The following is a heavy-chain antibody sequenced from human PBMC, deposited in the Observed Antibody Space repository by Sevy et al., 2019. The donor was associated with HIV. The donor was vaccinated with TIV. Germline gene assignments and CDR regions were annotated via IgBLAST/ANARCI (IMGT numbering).Heavy chain of an antibody. CDR3: ARDLEFYDYGDYGPAFMPDY. D-gene: IGHD4-17*01. CDR1: GFTFSSYW. J-gene: IGHJ4*02. V-gene: IGHV3-74*01. CDR2: INSDGSST. Sequence: GGSLRLSCAASGFTFSSYWMHWVRQAPGKGLVWVSRINSDGSSTSYAHSVKGRFTISRDNAKNTLYLQMNSLRAEDTAVYYCARDLEFYDYGDYGPAFMPDYWGQGTLVTVSS.